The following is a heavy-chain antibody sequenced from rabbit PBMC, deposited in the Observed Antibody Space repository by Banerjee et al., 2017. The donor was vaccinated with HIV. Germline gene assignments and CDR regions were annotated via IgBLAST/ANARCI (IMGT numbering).Heavy chain of an antibody. Sequence: QEQLVESGGGLVQPGGSLTLSCKASGFDFSRFGVSWVRQAPGKGLEWIGYIDPIFGGTYYASWVNGRFTISSHNAQNTLFLHLNSLTVADTATYFCARDAGRGDYIDGVFNLWGPGTLVTVS. CDR1: GFDFSRFG. V-gene: IGHV1S47*01. J-gene: IGHJ4*01. CDR3: ARDAGRGDYIDGVFNL. D-gene: IGHD8-1*01. CDR2: IDPIFGGT.